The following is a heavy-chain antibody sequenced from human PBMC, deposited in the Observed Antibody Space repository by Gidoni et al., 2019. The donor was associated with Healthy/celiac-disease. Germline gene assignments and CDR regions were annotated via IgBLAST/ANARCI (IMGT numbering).Heavy chain of an antibody. V-gene: IGHV3-23*01. J-gene: IGHJ4*02. Sequence: EVQLLESGGGLVQPGGSLRLSCAASGFTFSSYAMSWVRQAPGKGLEWVSAISGSGGSTYYADSVKGRFTISRDNSKNTLYLQMNSLRAEDTAVYYCAYTPSPSGWYAQFDYWGQGTLVTVSS. CDR2: ISGSGGST. CDR1: GFTFSSYA. D-gene: IGHD6-19*01. CDR3: AYTPSPSGWYAQFDY.